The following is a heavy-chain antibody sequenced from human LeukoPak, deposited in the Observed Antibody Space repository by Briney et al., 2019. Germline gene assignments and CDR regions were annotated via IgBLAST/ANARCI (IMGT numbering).Heavy chain of an antibody. CDR1: GGPISSSSNF. CDR3: ARLTPYSGSPLGDY. J-gene: IGHJ4*02. D-gene: IGHD1-26*01. Sequence: PSETLSLTCTVSGGPISSSSNFWGWIRPPPGKGREWTGSSSYSGRTYYNPSLKSRVTISVDTYTNQFSLKLSTVPAADTAVYYCARLTPYSGSPLGDYWGQGTLVTVSS. V-gene: IGHV4-39*01. CDR2: SSYSGRT.